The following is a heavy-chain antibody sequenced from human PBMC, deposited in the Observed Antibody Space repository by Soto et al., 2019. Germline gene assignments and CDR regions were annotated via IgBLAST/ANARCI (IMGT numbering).Heavy chain of an antibody. Sequence: QVQLQESGPGLVKPSGTLSLTCAVSSGSIFSSNWWSWVRQPPGKGLEWIGETRNSGGANYNPSLQSRVTISVDRSKNPFFLELRSVNAADTAVYYCASHLVMAGTRGFDHWGLGTLVTVSS. CDR2: TRNSGGA. CDR3: ASHLVMAGTRGFDH. V-gene: IGHV4-4*02. J-gene: IGHJ4*02. D-gene: IGHD6-19*01. CDR1: SGSIFSSNW.